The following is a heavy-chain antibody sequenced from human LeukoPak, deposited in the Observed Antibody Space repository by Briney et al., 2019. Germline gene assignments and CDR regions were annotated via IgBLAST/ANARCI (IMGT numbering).Heavy chain of an antibody. V-gene: IGHV3-21*01. CDR3: ARAPRELFDY. J-gene: IGHJ4*02. Sequence: GGSLRLSCAASGFTFSSYSMNWVRQAPGKGVEWVSSISSSSSYIYYADSVKGRFTISRDDAKNSLYLQMNSLRAEDTAVYYCARAPRELFDYWGQGTLVTVSS. D-gene: IGHD3-10*01. CDR2: ISSSSSYI. CDR1: GFTFSSYS.